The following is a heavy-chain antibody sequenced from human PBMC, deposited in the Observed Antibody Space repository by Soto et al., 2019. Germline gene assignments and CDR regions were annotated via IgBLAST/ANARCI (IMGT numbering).Heavy chain of an antibody. CDR1: GASLSSGSYY. J-gene: IGHJ4*01. D-gene: IGHD7-27*01. CDR3: ARISYWGTDY. CDR2: FYYTGTT. Sequence: SETLSLTCTVSGASLSSGSYYWSWIRQPPGKGLEWIGYFYYTGTTKYNPSLESRVTISADTSKNQFSLNLTSVTAADTAVYYCARISYWGTDYWGHGALVTLSS. V-gene: IGHV4-61*01.